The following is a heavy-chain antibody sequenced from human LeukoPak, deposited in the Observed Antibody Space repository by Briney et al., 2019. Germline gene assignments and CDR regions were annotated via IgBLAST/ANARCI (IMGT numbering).Heavy chain of an antibody. CDR2: INHSGST. D-gene: IGHD3-22*01. CDR1: GGSFSGYY. V-gene: IGHV4-34*01. Sequence: KPSETLSLTCAVYGGSFSGYYWSWIRQPPGKGLEWIGEINHSGSTNYNPSLKSRVTISVDTSKNQFSLKLSSVTAADTAVYYCARAGGYYYDSSGYYVYWYFDLWGRGTLVTVSS. J-gene: IGHJ2*01. CDR3: ARAGGYYYDSSGYYVYWYFDL.